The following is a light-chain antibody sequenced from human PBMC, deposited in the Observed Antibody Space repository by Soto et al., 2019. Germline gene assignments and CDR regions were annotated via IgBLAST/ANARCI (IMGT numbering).Light chain of an antibody. CDR1: QSVLYSSHNKNY. CDR2: WAS. J-gene: IGKJ5*01. Sequence: IVMTQSLASLALSLGERATINCESSQSVLYSSHNKNYLAWYQQKPGQPPKLLIYWASTRESGVLDRFSGSGSGTDFTLPISSLQAEDVVVYYCQQYYTIPITFGQGTRLEIK. V-gene: IGKV4-1*01. CDR3: QQYYTIPIT.